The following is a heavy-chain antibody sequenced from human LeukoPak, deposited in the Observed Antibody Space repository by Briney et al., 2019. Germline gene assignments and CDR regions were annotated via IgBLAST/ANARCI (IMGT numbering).Heavy chain of an antibody. CDR3: AKDREGYNLGKFDD. CDR1: GFTFSSYA. D-gene: IGHD5-24*01. V-gene: IGHV3-23*01. Sequence: GGSLRLSCAASGFTFSSYAMSWVRQVPGKGLEWVSGITGSGGATYHTDSVKGRFTISRDSSKNTLYLQMNSLRVEDTAVYYCAKDREGYNLGKFDDWGQGTLVTVSS. J-gene: IGHJ4*02. CDR2: ITGSGGAT.